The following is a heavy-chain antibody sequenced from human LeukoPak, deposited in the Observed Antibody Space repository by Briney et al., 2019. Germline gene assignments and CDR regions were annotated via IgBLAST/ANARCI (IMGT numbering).Heavy chain of an antibody. D-gene: IGHD3-10*01. CDR2: IIPADSDT. CDR3: ARPGGLDY. J-gene: IGHJ4*02. CDR1: GYNFTTYW. V-gene: IGHV5-51*01. Sequence: GEALKISCKGSGYNFTTYWIGWVRQMPGKGLEWMGIIIPADSDTRYSPSFQGQVTISADKSITTACLQWSSLKASDTAMYYCARPGGLDYWGQGTLVTVSS.